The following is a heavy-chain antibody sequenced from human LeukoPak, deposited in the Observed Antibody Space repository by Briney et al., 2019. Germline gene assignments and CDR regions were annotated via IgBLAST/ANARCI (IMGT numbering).Heavy chain of an antibody. CDR2: IYYSGST. CDR1: GGSVSSSSYY. CDR3: ARHVTAMSLFDY. Sequence: SETLSLTCTVSGGSVSSSSYYWAWIRQPPGKGLEWIGSIYYSGSTYYNPSLKSRVTISVDTSKNQFSLKVSSVTAADTAVYSCARHVTAMSLFDYWGQGTLVTVSS. D-gene: IGHD5-18*01. J-gene: IGHJ4*02. V-gene: IGHV4-39*01.